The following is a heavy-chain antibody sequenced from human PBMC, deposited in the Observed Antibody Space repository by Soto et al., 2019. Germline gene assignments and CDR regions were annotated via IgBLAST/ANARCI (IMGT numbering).Heavy chain of an antibody. CDR3: ARDTLYDSSVYRSDHNFDY. J-gene: IGHJ4*02. CDR2: ISYDGSNK. Sequence: PGGSLRLSCAASGFTFSSYAMSWVRQAPGKGLEWVAVISYDGSNKYYADSVKGRFTISRDNSKNTLYLQMNSLRAEDTAVYYCARDTLYDSSVYRSDHNFDYWGQGTLVTVSS. CDR1: GFTFSSYA. V-gene: IGHV3-30-3*01. D-gene: IGHD3-22*01.